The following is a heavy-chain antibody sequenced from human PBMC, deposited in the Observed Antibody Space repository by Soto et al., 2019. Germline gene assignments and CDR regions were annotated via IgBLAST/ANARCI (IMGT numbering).Heavy chain of an antibody. D-gene: IGHD2-15*01. Sequence: DLVESGGGLVKPGGSLTLSCAASGFAFRSYNMNWVRQAPGKGLEWVASISSGSSNIYYADSVKGRFTISRDNAKNSLFLQMDSLRAEDSAVYYCASTTVVAATFDFWGQGTLVTVSS. CDR2: ISSGSSNI. CDR3: ASTTVVAATFDF. V-gene: IGHV3-21*01. J-gene: IGHJ4*02. CDR1: GFAFRSYN.